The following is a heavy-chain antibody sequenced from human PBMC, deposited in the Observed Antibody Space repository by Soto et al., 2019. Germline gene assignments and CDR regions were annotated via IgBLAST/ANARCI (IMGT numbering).Heavy chain of an antibody. V-gene: IGHV4-59*01. CDR2: IYYSGST. CDR3: ARDTDYYYYMDV. Sequence: PSETLSLTCTVCGGSISSYYWSWIRQPPGKGLEWIGYIYYSGSTNYNPSLKSRVTISVDTSKNQFSLKLSSVTAADTAVYYCARDTDYYYYMDVWGKGTTVTVSS. J-gene: IGHJ6*03. CDR1: GGSISSYY.